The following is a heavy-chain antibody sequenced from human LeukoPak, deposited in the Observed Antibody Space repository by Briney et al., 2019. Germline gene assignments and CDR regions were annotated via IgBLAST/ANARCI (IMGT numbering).Heavy chain of an antibody. D-gene: IGHD3-3*01. CDR2: IYYSGST. V-gene: IGHV4-59*01. J-gene: IGHJ4*02. CDR1: GGSISSYY. CDR3: ASRSSIWSGYQDTLYYFDS. Sequence: PSETLSLTCTVSGGSISSYYWSWIRQPPGKRLEWIGHIYYSGSTNYNPSHKSRVTISVDTSKNQFSLKLSSVTAADTAVYYCASRSSIWSGYQDTLYYFDSWGQGTLVTVSS.